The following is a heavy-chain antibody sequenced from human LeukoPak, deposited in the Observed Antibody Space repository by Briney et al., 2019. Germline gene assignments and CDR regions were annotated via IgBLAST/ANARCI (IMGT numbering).Heavy chain of an antibody. V-gene: IGHV1-46*01. CDR2: INPSGGST. Sequence: ASVTVSCKASGYIFTNYYMHWVRQAPGQGLEWMGIINPSGGSTDYAQNFQGRVTMTRDTSTSTVYMELSSLRSEDTAVYYCARGVSGSYSNFDYWGQGTLVTVSS. CDR3: ARGVSGSYSNFDY. CDR1: GYIFTNYY. J-gene: IGHJ4*02. D-gene: IGHD1-26*01.